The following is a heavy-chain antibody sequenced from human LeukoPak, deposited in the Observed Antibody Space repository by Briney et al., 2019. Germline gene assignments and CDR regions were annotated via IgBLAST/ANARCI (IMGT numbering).Heavy chain of an antibody. CDR1: GYSISSGYY. V-gene: IGHV4-38-2*01. J-gene: IGHJ4*02. CDR3: ARQRGVADFDY. CDR2: ISHSVST. Sequence: PSETLSLTCAVSGYSISSGYYWGWVRQPPGKGLEWIGSISHSVSTYYNPSLKSRVTISVDTAKNQFSLKLSSVTAADTAVYYSARQRGVADFDYWGQGTLVTVSS. D-gene: IGHD6-19*01.